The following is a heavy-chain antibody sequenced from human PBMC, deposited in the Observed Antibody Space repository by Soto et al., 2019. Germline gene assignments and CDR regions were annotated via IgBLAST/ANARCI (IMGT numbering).Heavy chain of an antibody. Sequence: GGSLRLSWVASGFTFSSHTMHWVRQATGKGLEWVTFIYPDGNGKYYADSVKGRFTISRDNSKNTLYLQMNSLRAEDTAVYYCARVPGYSSGWYWYFDLWGRGTLVTVSS. CDR2: IYPDGNGK. J-gene: IGHJ2*01. D-gene: IGHD6-19*01. CDR1: GFTFSSHT. CDR3: ARVPGYSSGWYWYFDL. V-gene: IGHV3-30-3*01.